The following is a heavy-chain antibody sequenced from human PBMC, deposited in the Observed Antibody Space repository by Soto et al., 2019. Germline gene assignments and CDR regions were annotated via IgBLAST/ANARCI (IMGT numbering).Heavy chain of an antibody. CDR3: ASNTDTLVHWYFDL. Sequence: ASVKVSCQASAYTFTSSAMHWVRQAPGQRLEWMGWINAGNGNTKYSQKFQGRVTITRDTSASTAYMELSILRYEDTAVYYCASNTDTLVHWYFDLWGRGTLVNRLL. D-gene: IGHD3-10*01. CDR1: AYTFTSSA. V-gene: IGHV1-3*01. CDR2: INAGNGNT. J-gene: IGHJ2*01.